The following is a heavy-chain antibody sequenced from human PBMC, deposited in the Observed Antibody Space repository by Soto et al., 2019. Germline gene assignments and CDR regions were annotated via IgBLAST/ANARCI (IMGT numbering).Heavy chain of an antibody. V-gene: IGHV3-30*18. D-gene: IGHD3-10*01. J-gene: IGHJ4*02. CDR2: ISYDGSNK. CDR1: GFTFSSYG. CDR3: AKDHYGTLDYFDY. Sequence: GGSLRLSCAASGFTFSSYGMHWVRQAPGKGLEWVAVISYDGSNKYYADSVKGRFTISRDNSKNTLYLQMNSLRAEDTAVYYCAKDHYGTLDYFDYWGQGTLVTVSS.